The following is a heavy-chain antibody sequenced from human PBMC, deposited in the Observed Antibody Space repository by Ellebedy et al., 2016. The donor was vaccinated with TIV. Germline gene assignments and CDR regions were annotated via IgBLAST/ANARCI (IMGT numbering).Heavy chain of an antibody. CDR1: GYSFTNYW. D-gene: IGHD1-26*01. Sequence: GESLKISXKASGYSFTNYWIAWVRQMPGKGLEWMGIIYPGDSDTRYSPSFQGQVTISADKSISTAYLQWSSLKASDTAMYYCARGGVGATTPLKNWGQGTLVTVSS. CDR3: ARGGVGATTPLKN. V-gene: IGHV5-51*01. CDR2: IYPGDSDT. J-gene: IGHJ4*02.